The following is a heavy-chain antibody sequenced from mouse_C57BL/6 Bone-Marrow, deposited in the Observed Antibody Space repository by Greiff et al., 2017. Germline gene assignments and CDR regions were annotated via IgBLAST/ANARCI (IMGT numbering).Heavy chain of an antibody. D-gene: IGHD2-5*01. Sequence: EVQLVESGGGLVQPGGSMKLSCAASGFTFSDAWMDWVRQSPEKGLEWGAEIRNKANNHATYYAESVKGRFTISRDDSKSSVYLQMNSLRAEDTGIYYCTRVYSNYDAMDYWGQGTSVTVSS. V-gene: IGHV6-6*01. J-gene: IGHJ4*01. CDR3: TRVYSNYDAMDY. CDR2: IRNKANNHAT. CDR1: GFTFSDAW.